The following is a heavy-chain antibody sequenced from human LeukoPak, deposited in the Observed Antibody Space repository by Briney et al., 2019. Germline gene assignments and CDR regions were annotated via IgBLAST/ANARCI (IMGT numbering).Heavy chain of an antibody. D-gene: IGHD1-26*01. J-gene: IGHJ4*02. CDR2: INTDGGFT. CDR1: GFIFSDYW. Sequence: GGSLRLSCAASGFIFSDYWMHWVRQAPGKGLVWVSRINTDGGFTRYADSVQGRFIISRDTPKNTLFLQINSLRAEDTAVYYCAREAKVGGALQYWGQGILVTVSS. V-gene: IGHV3-74*01. CDR3: AREAKVGGALQY.